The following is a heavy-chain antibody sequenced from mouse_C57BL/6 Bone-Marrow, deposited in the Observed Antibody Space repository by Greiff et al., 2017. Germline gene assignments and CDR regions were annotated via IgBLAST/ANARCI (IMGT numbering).Heavy chain of an antibody. CDR2: IDPSDSYT. J-gene: IGHJ2*01. Sequence: QVQLQQPGAELVRPGTSVKLSCKASGYTFTSSWMHWVKQRPGHGLEWIGEIDPSDSYTTYNQQFKGKATLTVGTSSSTAYMQLSSRASEDSAVYYCAKAGNYFDYWGQGTTLTVSS. V-gene: IGHV1-59*01. CDR3: AKAGNYFDY. D-gene: IGHD4-1*01. CDR1: GYTFTSSW.